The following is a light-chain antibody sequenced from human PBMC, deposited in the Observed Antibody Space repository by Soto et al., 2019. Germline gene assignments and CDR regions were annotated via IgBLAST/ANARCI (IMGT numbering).Light chain of an antibody. V-gene: IGKV3-20*01. J-gene: IGKJ1*01. CDR3: QQYGSSPLT. CDR2: GAS. Sequence: EIVLTQSPGTLSLSPGERATLSCRASQSVSSNYLAWYQQKPGQAPRPLIYGASSRATGIPDRFSGSGAGTDFPLTISRLESEDFAVYYCQQYGSSPLTFGQGTKVEIK. CDR1: QSVSSNY.